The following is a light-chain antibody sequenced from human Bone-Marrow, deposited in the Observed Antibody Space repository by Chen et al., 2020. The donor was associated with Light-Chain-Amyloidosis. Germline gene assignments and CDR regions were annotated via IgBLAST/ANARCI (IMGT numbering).Light chain of an antibody. J-gene: IGLJ2*01. CDR3: QSADSSGTYEVI. CDR2: RDT. CDR1: DLPTKY. V-gene: IGLV3-25*03. Sequence: SSELTHPPSMAVSPGQPARSPSSGDDLPTKYAYWYQQKPGQAPVLVIHRDTERPSGISERFSGSSSGTTATLTISGVQAEDEADYHCQSADSSGTYEVIFGGGTKLTVL.